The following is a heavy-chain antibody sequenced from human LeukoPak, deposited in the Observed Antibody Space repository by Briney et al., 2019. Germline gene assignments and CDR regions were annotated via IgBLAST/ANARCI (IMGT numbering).Heavy chain of an antibody. D-gene: IGHD2-15*01. Sequence: GGSLTLSCAASGLSFSSYGMHWVRQAPGKGLEWVASIWYEGSNKYNADSVKGRFTISRDNSKNTLYLQMNSLRGDDTAVYYCAKGRGSSVVGTSSMDVWGKGTTVTVSS. CDR1: GLSFSSYG. J-gene: IGHJ6*03. CDR3: AKGRGSSVVGTSSMDV. V-gene: IGHV3-30*02. CDR2: IWYEGSNK.